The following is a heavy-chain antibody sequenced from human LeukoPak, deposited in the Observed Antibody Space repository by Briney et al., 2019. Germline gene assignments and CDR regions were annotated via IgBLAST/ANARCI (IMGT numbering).Heavy chain of an antibody. V-gene: IGHV1-2*02. Sequence: ASVKVSCKASGYTFTDNHMYWIRQAPGQGPECMGWINPNSGGTNYAQRFQGRITMTRDTSISTAYMELSRSTSDDTAIYFCARELGRNAFDIWGQGTMVTVSP. J-gene: IGHJ3*02. CDR3: ARELGRNAFDI. CDR2: INPNSGGT. CDR1: GYTFTDNH. D-gene: IGHD7-27*01.